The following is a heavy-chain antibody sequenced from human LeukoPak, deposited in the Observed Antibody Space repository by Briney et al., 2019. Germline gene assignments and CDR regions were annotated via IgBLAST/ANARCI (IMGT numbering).Heavy chain of an antibody. Sequence: SETLSLTCIVSGGSISSYYWSWIRQPPGKGLEWIGYIYYSGSTNYNPSLKSRVTISLDTPKNQISLKVSSVTAADTAVYYCARDTRGNYGDYVPFDYWGQGTLVTVSS. D-gene: IGHD4-17*01. V-gene: IGHV4-59*01. CDR3: ARDTRGNYGDYVPFDY. CDR2: IYYSGST. J-gene: IGHJ4*02. CDR1: GGSISSYY.